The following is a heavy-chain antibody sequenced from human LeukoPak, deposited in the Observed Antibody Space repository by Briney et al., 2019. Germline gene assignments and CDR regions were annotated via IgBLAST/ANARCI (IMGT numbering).Heavy chain of an antibody. V-gene: IGHV3-74*01. D-gene: IGHD3-16*01. CDR3: AREFEATGFWALDY. J-gene: IGHJ4*02. CDR1: GFTFNTYW. Sequence: GGSLRLSCKVSGFTFNTYWMHWVRQAPGKGLVWVARMNNDGRVITYADSVKGRFTISRDNAKNTLYLQVNSLRAEDTAVYYCAREFEATGFWALDYWGQGTLVTASS. CDR2: MNNDGRVI.